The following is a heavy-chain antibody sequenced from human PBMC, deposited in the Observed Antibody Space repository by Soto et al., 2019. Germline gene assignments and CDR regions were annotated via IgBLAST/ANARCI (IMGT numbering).Heavy chain of an antibody. D-gene: IGHD6-19*01. CDR2: ISYDGSTK. Sequence: QVQLVESGGGVVQPGRSLRLSCAASGFTFSSYGMHWVRQAPGKGLEWVAVISYDGSTKYYPDSVKGRFTISRDNSKNTLYLQINSLRAEDTAVYYCAKGHSSGWYYFDYWGQGTLVTVSS. CDR3: AKGHSSGWYYFDY. J-gene: IGHJ4*02. CDR1: GFTFSSYG. V-gene: IGHV3-30*18.